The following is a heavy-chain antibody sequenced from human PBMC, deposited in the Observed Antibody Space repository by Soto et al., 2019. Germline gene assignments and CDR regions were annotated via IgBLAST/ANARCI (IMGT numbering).Heavy chain of an antibody. D-gene: IGHD2-2*01. Sequence: GGSLRLSCRASGFIFSDYDFHWVRQTPGKGLEWVAVTCYDGSNKYYADSVKGRFTISRDDFKNTVYLQMNSLRAEDTAVYYCARYTSPYFYYGMDVGRQGTTVTVSS. CDR2: TCYDGSNK. CDR1: GFIFSDYD. J-gene: IGHJ6*02. V-gene: IGHV3-33*01. CDR3: ARYTSPYFYYGMDV.